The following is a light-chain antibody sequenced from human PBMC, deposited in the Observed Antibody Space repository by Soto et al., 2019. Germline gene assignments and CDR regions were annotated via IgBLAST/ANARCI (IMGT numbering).Light chain of an antibody. Sequence: DIQMTQSPSTLSASVGDRVTITCRASQNINSWLAWYQQKPGKAPKLLIYKASSLESGVPSRFSRSGSGTEFTLTISSLQPDDFAAYYCQQYDICPITFGQGTRLEIK. CDR2: KAS. J-gene: IGKJ5*01. V-gene: IGKV1-5*03. CDR3: QQYDICPIT. CDR1: QNINSW.